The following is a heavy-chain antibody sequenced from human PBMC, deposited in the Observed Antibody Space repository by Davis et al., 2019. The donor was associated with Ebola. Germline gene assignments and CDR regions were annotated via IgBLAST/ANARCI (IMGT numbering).Heavy chain of an antibody. Sequence: AASVKVSCKASGYTFTSYDINWVRQAPGQGLEWMGWISAYNGNTNYAQKLQGRVTMTTDTSTSTAYMELRSLRSDDTAVYYCARTSAAYCSGGSCYDDYWGQGTLVTVSS. CDR1: GYTFTSYD. CDR2: ISAYNGNT. CDR3: ARTSAAYCSGGSCYDDY. V-gene: IGHV1-18*01. J-gene: IGHJ4*02. D-gene: IGHD2-15*01.